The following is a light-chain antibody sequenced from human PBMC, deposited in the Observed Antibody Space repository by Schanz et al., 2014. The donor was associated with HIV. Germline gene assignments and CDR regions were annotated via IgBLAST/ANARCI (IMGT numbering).Light chain of an antibody. CDR3: QHYNSFSST. CDR1: QSIGNS. Sequence: DIQLPQSPSTLSAFVGDRVTITCRASQSIGNSLAWYQLIPGRAPKLLIYSASSLKSGVPLKFSGTGSGTEFTLTISSLQPEDFATYYCQHYNSFSSTFGQGTKLEIK. J-gene: IGKJ2*01. CDR2: SAS. V-gene: IGKV1-5*03.